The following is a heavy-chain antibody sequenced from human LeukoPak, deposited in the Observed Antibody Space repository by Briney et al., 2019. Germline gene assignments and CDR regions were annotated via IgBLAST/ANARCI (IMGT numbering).Heavy chain of an antibody. CDR1: GFTFTSSA. V-gene: IGHV1-58*02. CDR3: AAAYYDFWSGYSGYYMDV. CDR2: IVVGSGNT. Sequence: ASVKVSCKASGFTFTSSAMQWVRQARGQPLEWIGWIVVGSGNTNYAQKFQERVTITRDMSTSTAYMELSSLRSEDTAVYYCAAAYYDFWSGYSGYYMDVWGKGTTVTVSS. J-gene: IGHJ6*03. D-gene: IGHD3-3*01.